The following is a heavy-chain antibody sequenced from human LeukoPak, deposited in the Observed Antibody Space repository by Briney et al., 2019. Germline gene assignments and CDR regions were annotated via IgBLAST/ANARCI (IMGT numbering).Heavy chain of an antibody. J-gene: IGHJ4*02. CDR3: ARVAEAVAGDY. D-gene: IGHD6-19*01. CDR1: GGTFSSYA. V-gene: IGHV1-69*05. CDR2: IIPIFGTA. Sequence: ASVKVSCKASGGTFSSYAISWVRQAPGQGLEWMGGIIPIFGTANYAQKLQGRVTMTTDTSTSTAYMELRSLRSDDTAVYYCARVAEAVAGDYWGQGTLVTVSS.